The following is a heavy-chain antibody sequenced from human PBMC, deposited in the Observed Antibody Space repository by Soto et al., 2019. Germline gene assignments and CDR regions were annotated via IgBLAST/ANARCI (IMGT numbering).Heavy chain of an antibody. CDR1: GYTFTSYG. V-gene: IGHV1-18*01. CDR3: ARDAKTYYDFWSGFSRGVPAF. J-gene: IGHJ4*02. CDR2: ISAYNGNT. D-gene: IGHD3-3*01. Sequence: GASVKVSCKASGYTFTSYGISWVRQAPGQGLEWMGWISAYNGNTNYAQKLQGRVTMTTDTSTSTAYMELRSLRSDDTAVYYCARDAKTYYDFWSGFSRGVPAFCGQRTLVLVSA.